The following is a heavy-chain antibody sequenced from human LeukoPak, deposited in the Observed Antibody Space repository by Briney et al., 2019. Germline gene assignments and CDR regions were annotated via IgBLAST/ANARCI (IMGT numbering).Heavy chain of an antibody. D-gene: IGHD5-24*01. J-gene: IGHJ5*02. Sequence: GASVKVSCKASGYTFTSYGISWVRQAPGQGLEWMGWISAYNGNTNYARKLQGRVTMTTDTSTSSAYMELRSLRSDDTAVYYCATRGKGNWFDPWGQGTLVTVSS. V-gene: IGHV1-18*04. CDR1: GYTFTSYG. CDR2: ISAYNGNT. CDR3: ATRGKGNWFDP.